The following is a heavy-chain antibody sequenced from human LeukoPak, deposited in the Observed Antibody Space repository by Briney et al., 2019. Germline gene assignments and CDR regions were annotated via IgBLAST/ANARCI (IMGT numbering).Heavy chain of an antibody. J-gene: IGHJ4*02. Sequence: ASVKVSCKASGYTFTSYDINWVRQATGQGLEWMGWMNPNSGNTGYAQKFQGRVTMTRNTSISTAYMELSSLRSEDTAVYHCARADYYDSSGPPPFDYWGQGTLVTVSS. D-gene: IGHD3-22*01. CDR2: MNPNSGNT. CDR1: GYTFTSYD. V-gene: IGHV1-8*01. CDR3: ARADYYDSSGPPPFDY.